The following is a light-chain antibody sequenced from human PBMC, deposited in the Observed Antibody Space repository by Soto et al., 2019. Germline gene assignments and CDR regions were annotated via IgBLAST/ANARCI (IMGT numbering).Light chain of an antibody. Sequence: QAVVTQPPSVSGAPGQRVTISCTGSSSNIGSSSDVHWYQQVPGTAPKLLIYANTNRPSGVPDRFSGSKSGTSASLAISGLQAEDEAVYYCQFYDSGLSVVFGGGTKLTVL. J-gene: IGLJ2*01. CDR3: QFYDSGLSVV. V-gene: IGLV1-40*01. CDR2: ANT. CDR1: SSNIGSSSD.